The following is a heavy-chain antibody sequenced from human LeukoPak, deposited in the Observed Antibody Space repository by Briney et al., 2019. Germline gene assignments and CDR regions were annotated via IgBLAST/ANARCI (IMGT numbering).Heavy chain of an antibody. J-gene: IGHJ4*02. CDR3: ARVNWLFDY. CDR1: GYSISSGYH. CDR2: IYHRGNT. Sequence: SEALSLTCAVSGYSISSGYHWGWIRQSPGKGLEWIGSIYHRGNTYYNPSLKSRVTLSVDTSKNQLFLKLTSVTAADTAVYYCARVNWLFDYWGQGTLVTVSS. D-gene: IGHD1-20*01. V-gene: IGHV4-38-2*01.